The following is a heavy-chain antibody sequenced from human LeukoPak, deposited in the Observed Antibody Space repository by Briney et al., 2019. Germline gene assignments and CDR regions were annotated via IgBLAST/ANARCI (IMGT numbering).Heavy chain of an antibody. CDR2: INSDGSST. Sequence: GGSLRLSCAASGFTFSSYWMHWVRQAPGKGLVWVSRINSDGSSTSYADSVKGRFTISRDNAKNTLYLQMNSLRAEDTAVYYCARGDSGYDSPYYYYYMDVWGKGTTGTISS. J-gene: IGHJ6*03. D-gene: IGHD5-12*01. CDR3: ARGDSGYDSPYYYYYMDV. CDR1: GFTFSSYW. V-gene: IGHV3-74*01.